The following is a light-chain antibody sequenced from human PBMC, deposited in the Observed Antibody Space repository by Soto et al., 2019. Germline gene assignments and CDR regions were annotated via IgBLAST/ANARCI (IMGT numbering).Light chain of an antibody. Sequence: QSALTQPASASGSPGQSVTISCTGTSSDVGGYNFVSWYQQHPGKAPKLMIYEVSERPAGVHDRFSGSKSGNTASLTVSGLQAEDEADYYCSSYAGSNLVVFGGGTKLTVL. V-gene: IGLV2-8*01. CDR3: SSYAGSNLVV. CDR2: EVS. J-gene: IGLJ2*01. CDR1: SSDVGGYNF.